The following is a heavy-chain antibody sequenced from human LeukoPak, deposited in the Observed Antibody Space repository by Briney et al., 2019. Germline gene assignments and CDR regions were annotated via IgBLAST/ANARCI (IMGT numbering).Heavy chain of an antibody. D-gene: IGHD3-22*01. CDR2: IYTSGST. J-gene: IGHJ4*02. CDR3: ARDFRYYYDSSGYYYFNY. CDR1: GGSISSGGYY. V-gene: IGHV4-61*02. Sequence: SQTLSLTCTVSGGSISSGGYYWSWIRQHPGKGLEWIGRIYTSGSTNYNPSLKSRVTMSVDTSKNQFSLKLSSVTAADTAVYYCARDFRYYYDSSGYYYFNYWGQGTLVTVSS.